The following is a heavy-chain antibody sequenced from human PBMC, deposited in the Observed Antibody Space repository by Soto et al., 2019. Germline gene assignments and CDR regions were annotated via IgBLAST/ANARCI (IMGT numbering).Heavy chain of an antibody. D-gene: IGHD3-10*01. CDR2: IYPGDSDT. V-gene: IGHV5-51*01. CDR1: GYSFTSYW. Sequence: GESLKISCKGSGYSFTSYWIGWVRQMPGKGLEWMGIIYPGDSDTRYSPSFQGQVTISADKSISTAYLQWSSLKASDTAMYYCARSRSYGSGSYPLYVMDFWGQGTTVIVSS. J-gene: IGHJ6*02. CDR3: ARSRSYGSGSYPLYVMDF.